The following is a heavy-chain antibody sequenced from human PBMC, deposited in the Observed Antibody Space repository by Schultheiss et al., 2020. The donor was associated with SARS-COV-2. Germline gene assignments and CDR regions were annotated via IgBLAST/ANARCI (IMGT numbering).Heavy chain of an antibody. CDR3: AHSTPTSGYSYGLDY. J-gene: IGHJ4*02. V-gene: IGHV2-5*08. Sequence: TLSLTCTVSGGSISSYYWSWIRQPPGKALEWLALIYWDDDKRYSPSLKSRLTITKDTSKNQVVLTMTNMDPVDTATYYCAHSTPTSGYSYGLDYWGQGTLVTVSS. CDR2: IYWDDDK. CDR1: GGSISSYYW. D-gene: IGHD5-18*01.